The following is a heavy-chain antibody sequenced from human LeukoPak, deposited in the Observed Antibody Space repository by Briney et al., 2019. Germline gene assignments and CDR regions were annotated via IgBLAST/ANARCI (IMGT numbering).Heavy chain of an antibody. CDR2: INREGSGK. CDR1: GFTFSTYW. CDR3: ARLQTGTTNWFDP. J-gene: IGHJ5*02. Sequence: GEALRLSCAASGFTFSTYWMSWVRPARGKGLEWVANINREGSGKYYVDSVRGGLTISSDNAQNSLYLQMNRLRAEDTAVYYCARLQTGTTNWFDPWGQGTLVTVSS. D-gene: IGHD1-1*01. V-gene: IGHV3-7*04.